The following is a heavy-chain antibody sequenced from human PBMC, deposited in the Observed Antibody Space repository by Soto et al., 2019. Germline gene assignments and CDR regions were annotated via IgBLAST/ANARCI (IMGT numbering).Heavy chain of an antibody. Sequence: QAQLVESGGGVVQPGGSLRLSCVASGFSLYSYVIHWVRQTPGKGLQWVAVISIDGTRTYYADSVKGRFTVSRDNSKNTQYLQMYGLRIEDTAMDYCVRYLGSSDLDPWGQGTLVTVSS. CDR1: GFSLYSYV. D-gene: IGHD6-13*01. CDR2: ISIDGTRT. J-gene: IGHJ5*02. CDR3: VRYLGSSDLDP. V-gene: IGHV3-30*01.